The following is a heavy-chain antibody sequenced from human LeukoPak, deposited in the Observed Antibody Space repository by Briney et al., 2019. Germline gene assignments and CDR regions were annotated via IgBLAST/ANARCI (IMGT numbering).Heavy chain of an antibody. CDR2: IYYSGST. CDR1: GGSISGYY. J-gene: IGHJ4*02. D-gene: IGHD3-22*01. Sequence: PSETLSLTCTVSGGSISGYYWNWIRQPPGKGLEWLGYIYYSGSTKYNPSLESRVTISVDTSKNQFSLKLNSVTAADTALYYCARGGAFYFDLDYWGQGTLVTASS. V-gene: IGHV4-59*01. CDR3: ARGGAFYFDLDY.